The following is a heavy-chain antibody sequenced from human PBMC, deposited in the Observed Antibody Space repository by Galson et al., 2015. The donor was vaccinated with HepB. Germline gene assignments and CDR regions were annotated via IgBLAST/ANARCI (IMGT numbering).Heavy chain of an antibody. CDR1: GGTFSSYA. Sequence: SVKVSCKASGGTFSSYAISWVRQAPGQGLEWMGGIIPIFGTANYAQKFQGRVTITADESTSTAYMELSSLRSEDTAVYYCARGGERYDFWSGPLSGNLFWFDPWGQGTLVTVSS. CDR3: ARGGERYDFWSGPLSGNLFWFDP. J-gene: IGHJ5*02. D-gene: IGHD3-3*01. CDR2: IIPIFGTA. V-gene: IGHV1-69*13.